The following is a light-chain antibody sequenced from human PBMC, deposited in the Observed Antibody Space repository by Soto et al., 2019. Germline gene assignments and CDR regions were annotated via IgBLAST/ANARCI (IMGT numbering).Light chain of an antibody. CDR3: LQHYSWPWT. CDR1: QSVSGY. Sequence: EIVMTQSPGTVSVFPGETFTLSCRASQSVSGYLDWFHQKPGQAPRLVLLRIFTRAIGVPARFSGSGSETEFTLTISGLQSEDSGVYYCLQHYSWPWTFGQGTKVDIK. CDR2: RIF. V-gene: IGKV3-15*01. J-gene: IGKJ1*01.